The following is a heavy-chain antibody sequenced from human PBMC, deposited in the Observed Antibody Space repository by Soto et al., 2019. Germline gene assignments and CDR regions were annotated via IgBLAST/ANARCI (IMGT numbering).Heavy chain of an antibody. CDR2: INSDGSST. D-gene: IGHD3-3*01. CDR3: ARVARFLEWLLPSYYYGMDV. V-gene: IGHV3-74*01. Sequence: SGGSLRLCCAASGFTFSSYWMHWVRQAPGKGLVWVSRINSDGSSTSYADSVKGRFTISRDNAKNTLYLQMNSLRAEDTAVYYCARVARFLEWLLPSYYYGMDVWGQGTTVTVSS. J-gene: IGHJ6*02. CDR1: GFTFSSYW.